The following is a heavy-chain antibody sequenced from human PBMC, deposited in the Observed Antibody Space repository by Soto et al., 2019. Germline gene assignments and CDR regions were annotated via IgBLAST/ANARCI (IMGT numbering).Heavy chain of an antibody. CDR1: GGTFSRYA. CDR3: ARVRTSSPGYDSSGYLDY. J-gene: IGHJ4*02. V-gene: IGHV1-69*01. D-gene: IGHD3-22*01. Sequence: VKVSCKASGGTFSRYAISWVRQAPGQGLEWMGGIIPIFGTANYAQKFQGRVTITADESTSTAYMELSSLRSEDTAVYYCARVRTSSPGYDSSGYLDYWGQGTLVTVSS. CDR2: IIPIFGTA.